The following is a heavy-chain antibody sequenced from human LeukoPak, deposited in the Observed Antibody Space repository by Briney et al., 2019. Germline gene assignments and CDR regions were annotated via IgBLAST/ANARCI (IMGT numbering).Heavy chain of an antibody. J-gene: IGHJ4*02. D-gene: IGHD4-17*01. CDR3: AKDLSYGENYFDY. CDR2: ISGSGGST. CDR1: GFTFSSYA. V-gene: IGHV3-23*01. Sequence: GGSLRLSCAASGFTFSSYAMSWARQAPGKGLEWVSAISGSGGSTYYADSVRGRFTISRDNSKNTLYLQMNSLRAEDTAVYYCAKDLSYGENYFDYWGQGTLVTVSS.